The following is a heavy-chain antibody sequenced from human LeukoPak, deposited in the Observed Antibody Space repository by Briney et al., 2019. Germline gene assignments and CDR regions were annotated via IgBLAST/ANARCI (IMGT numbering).Heavy chain of an antibody. J-gene: IGHJ4*02. CDR3: VRSSGWIPDY. CDR2: ISSSSSYI. V-gene: IGHV3-21*01. D-gene: IGHD6-19*01. Sequence: GGSLRLSCAASGFTFSSYSMNWVRQAPGKGLEWVSSISSSSSYIYYADSVKGRFTISRDNAKNSLYLQMNSLRPDDTAVYYCVRSSGWIPDYWGQGTLVTVSS. CDR1: GFTFSSYS.